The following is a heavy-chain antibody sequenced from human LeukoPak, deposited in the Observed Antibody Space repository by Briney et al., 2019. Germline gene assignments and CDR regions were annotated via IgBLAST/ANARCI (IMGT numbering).Heavy chain of an antibody. CDR1: GFTFTSYW. CDR3: AKGSLPFYYYGMDV. CDR2: IKQDGSEK. V-gene: IGHV3-7*01. Sequence: GSLRLSCAASGFTFTSYWMSWVRQAPGKGLGWVANIKQDGSEKYYVDSVKGRFTISRDNAKNSLYLQVNSLRAEDTAVYYCAKGSLPFYYYGMDVWGQGTTVTVSS. J-gene: IGHJ6*02.